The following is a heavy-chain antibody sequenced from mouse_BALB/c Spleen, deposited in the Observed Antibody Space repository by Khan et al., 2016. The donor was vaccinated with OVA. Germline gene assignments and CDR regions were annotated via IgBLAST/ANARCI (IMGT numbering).Heavy chain of an antibody. D-gene: IGHD1-1*01. CDR3: ARGNYYGYYFAY. CDR2: ISYSGGT. CDR1: GYSITSGYA. V-gene: IGHV3-2*02. Sequence: DVQLQESGPGLVKPSQSLSLTCTVTGYSITSGYAWNWIRQFPGNKLEWMGYISYSGGTSYNPSLKSRISITRDTSKNQFFLQLKSLTTEDTATYYCARGNYYGYYFAYWGQGTTLTVSS. J-gene: IGHJ2*01.